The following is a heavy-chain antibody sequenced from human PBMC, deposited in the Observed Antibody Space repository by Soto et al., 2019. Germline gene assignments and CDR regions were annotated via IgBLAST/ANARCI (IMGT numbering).Heavy chain of an antibody. CDR1: GFTFSSYA. D-gene: IGHD2-15*01. J-gene: IGHJ5*02. CDR2: ISGSGGST. CDR3: AKGSRYCSGGSCPMHIDP. V-gene: IGHV3-23*01. Sequence: SLRLSCAASGFTFSSYAMSWVRQAPGKGLEWVSAISGSGGSTYYADSVKGRFTISRDNSKNTLYLQMNSLRAEDTAVYYCAKGSRYCSGGSCPMHIDPWGQGTLVTVS.